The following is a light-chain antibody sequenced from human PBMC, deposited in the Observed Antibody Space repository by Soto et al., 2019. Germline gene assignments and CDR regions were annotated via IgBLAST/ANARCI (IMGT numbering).Light chain of an antibody. CDR3: QQYNSYSLT. CDR1: QSISSW. CDR2: KAS. V-gene: IGKV1-5*03. Sequence: DIQMTQSPSTLSASVGDRVTITCRASQSISSWLAWYQQKPGKAPKFLIYKASNLEVGVPSRFSGSGSGTEFTLTISSLQPDDFATYYCQQYNSYSLTFGGGTKV. J-gene: IGKJ4*01.